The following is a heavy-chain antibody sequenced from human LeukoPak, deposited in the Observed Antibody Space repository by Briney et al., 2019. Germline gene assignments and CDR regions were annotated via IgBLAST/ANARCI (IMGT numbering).Heavy chain of an antibody. CDR3: ARDLGDGYTIDY. J-gene: IGHJ4*02. V-gene: IGHV3-21*01. Sequence: GGSLRLSCAASGLTFSSYSMNWVRQAPGKGLEWVSSISSSSSYIYYADSVKGRFTISRDNAKNSLYLQMNSLRAEDTAVYYCARDLGDGYTIDYWGQGTLVTVSS. D-gene: IGHD5-24*01. CDR2: ISSSSSYI. CDR1: GLTFSSYS.